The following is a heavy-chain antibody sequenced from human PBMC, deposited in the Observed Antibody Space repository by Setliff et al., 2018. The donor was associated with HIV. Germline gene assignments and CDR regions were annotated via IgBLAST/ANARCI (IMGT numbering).Heavy chain of an antibody. J-gene: IGHJ4*01. Sequence: LRLSCAASGFTFSNSAMHWVRQAPGKGLGWVAGISYDGSNKYYTDSVRGRFTISRDNSKNTLYLQMNSLRAEDSAVYYCAREVAADGTYFDYWGQGALVTVSS. CDR2: ISYDGSNK. CDR3: AREVAADGTYFDY. D-gene: IGHD6-13*01. V-gene: IGHV3-30*04. CDR1: GFTFSNSA.